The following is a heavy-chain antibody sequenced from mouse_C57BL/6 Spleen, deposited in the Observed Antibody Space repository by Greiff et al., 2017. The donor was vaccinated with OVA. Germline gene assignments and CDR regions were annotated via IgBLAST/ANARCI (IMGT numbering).Heavy chain of an antibody. Sequence: EVKLVESGPGLVKPSQSLSLTCSVTGYSITSGYYWNWIRQFPGNKLEWMGYISYDGSNNYNPSLKNRISITRDTSKNQFLLKLNSVTTEDTATYYCARHRDYYGSSYWYFDVWGTGTTVTVAS. CDR3: ARHRDYYGSSYWYFDV. CDR2: ISYDGSN. D-gene: IGHD1-1*01. V-gene: IGHV3-6*01. CDR1: GYSITSGYY. J-gene: IGHJ1*03.